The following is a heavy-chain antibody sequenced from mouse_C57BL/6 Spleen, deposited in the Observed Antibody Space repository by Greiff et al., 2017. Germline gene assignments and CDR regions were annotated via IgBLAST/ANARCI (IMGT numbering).Heavy chain of an antibody. J-gene: IGHJ4*01. CDR2: IDPANGNT. Sequence: VQLQQSVAELVRPGASVKLSCTASGFNINNTYMHWVKQRPEQGLEWIGRIDPANGNTKYAPKFQGKATITADTSSNTAYLQLSSLTSEDTAIYYCARGRGNSFYYAMGCWGQGTSVTVSS. CDR3: ARGRGNSFYYAMGC. D-gene: IGHD2-1*01. V-gene: IGHV14-3*01. CDR1: GFNINNTY.